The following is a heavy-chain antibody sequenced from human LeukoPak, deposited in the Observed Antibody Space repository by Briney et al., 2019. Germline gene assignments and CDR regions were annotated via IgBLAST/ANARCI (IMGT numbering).Heavy chain of an antibody. CDR3: ARILRGPLDAFDI. D-gene: IGHD6-25*01. J-gene: IGHJ3*02. Sequence: SGFALVKPTQTLTLTCTFSGFSLSTSGMCVSWIRQPPGKALQWLARIDWDDDTYYSTSLKTRLTISKDTSKNQVVLTMANMDPVDTATYYCARILRGPLDAFDIWGQGTMVTVSS. CDR2: IDWDDDT. CDR1: GFSLSTSGMC. V-gene: IGHV2-70*11.